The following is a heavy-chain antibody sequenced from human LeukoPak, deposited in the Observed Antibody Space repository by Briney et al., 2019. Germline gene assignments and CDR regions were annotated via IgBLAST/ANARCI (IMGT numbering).Heavy chain of an antibody. CDR2: FSGGGGST. Sequence: PGGSLRLSCAASGFIFSTYAMSWVRQAPGKGLEWVSTFSGGGGSTYYADSVKGRFTISRDNSKNTLYLQMNSLRAEDTAVYYCAKEVVVAIPTPTEAGFDYWGQGTLVTVSS. V-gene: IGHV3-23*01. CDR3: AKEVVVAIPTPTEAGFDY. D-gene: IGHD3-22*01. J-gene: IGHJ4*02. CDR1: GFIFSTYA.